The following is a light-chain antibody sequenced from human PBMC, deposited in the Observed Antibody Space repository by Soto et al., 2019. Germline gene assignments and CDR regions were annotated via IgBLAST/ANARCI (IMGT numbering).Light chain of an antibody. V-gene: IGLV2-8*01. CDR3: AAWDDTLNGLYV. CDR2: EVT. Sequence: QSVLTQPPSASGSPGQSVTISCTGTSSDVGLYDYVSWYQQHPGKVPKLLIYEVTQRPSGVPDRFSGSKSGNTAPLTVSGLQAEDEADYYCAAWDDTLNGLYVFGTGTKVTAL. CDR1: SSDVGLYDY. J-gene: IGLJ1*01.